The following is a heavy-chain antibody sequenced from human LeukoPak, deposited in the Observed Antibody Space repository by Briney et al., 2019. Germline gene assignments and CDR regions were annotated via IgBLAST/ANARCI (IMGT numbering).Heavy chain of an antibody. CDR2: IKNKLDGGTT. CDR3: TEMNDRDAFRI. J-gene: IGHJ3*02. D-gene: IGHD5-24*01. CDR1: GFTFSNAW. Sequence: GGSLRLSCAASGFTFSNAWMSWVRQAPGKGLEWVGLIKNKLDGGTTECAAPVKGRFTISRDDSKDTLYLEMNSLETEDTAMYYCTEMNDRDAFRIWGQGTMVTVSS. V-gene: IGHV3-15*01.